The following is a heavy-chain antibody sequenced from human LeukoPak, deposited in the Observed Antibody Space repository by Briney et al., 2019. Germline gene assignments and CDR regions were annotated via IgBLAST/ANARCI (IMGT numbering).Heavy chain of an antibody. Sequence: GASVKVSCKASGYTFTSYGISWVRQAPGQGLEWMGWISAYNGNTNYAQKLQGRVTMTTDTSTSTAYMELRSLRSDDTAVYYCAGHYYCSGGSCVDYWGQGTLVTVSS. CDR1: GYTFTSYG. CDR3: AGHYYCSGGSCVDY. V-gene: IGHV1-18*01. D-gene: IGHD2-15*01. CDR2: ISAYNGNT. J-gene: IGHJ4*02.